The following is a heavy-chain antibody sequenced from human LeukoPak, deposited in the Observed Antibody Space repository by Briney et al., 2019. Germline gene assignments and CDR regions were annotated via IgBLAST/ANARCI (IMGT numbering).Heavy chain of an antibody. CDR1: GDSVSSNNAA. CDR2: TYYRSRWFT. J-gene: IGHJ3*02. Sequence: QTLSLTCATSGDSVSSNNAAWNWIRHSPSRGLEWLGRTYYRSRWFTDYALSVKSRITINPDTSRNQCALQLNSVSPEDTAVYYCVRGSALDIWGQGTMVTVSS. V-gene: IGHV6-1*01. CDR3: VRGSALDI.